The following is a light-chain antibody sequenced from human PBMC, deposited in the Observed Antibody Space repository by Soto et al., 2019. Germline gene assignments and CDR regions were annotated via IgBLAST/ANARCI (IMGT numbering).Light chain of an antibody. CDR2: AAS. J-gene: IGKJ2*01. CDR1: RSFASSY. Sequence: EIVLTQSPVTLSLSPGERATLSCRASRSFASSYLGWYQQKPGQAPRLLIYAASTRATGIPDRFSGSGSATDFTLTISRLEPEDSAVYYCQHYDSSPPYTFGQGTKVHIK. CDR3: QHYDSSPPYT. V-gene: IGKV3-20*01.